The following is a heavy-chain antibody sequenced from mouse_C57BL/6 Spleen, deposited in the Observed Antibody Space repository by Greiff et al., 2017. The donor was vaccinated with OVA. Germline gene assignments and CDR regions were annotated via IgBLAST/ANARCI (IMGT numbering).Heavy chain of an antibody. V-gene: IGHV1-64*01. Sequence: VQLQQPGAELVKPGASVKLSCKASGYTFTSYWMHWVKQRPGQGLEWIGMIHPNSGSTNYNEKFKSKATLTVDKSSSTAYMQLSSLTSEDSAVYYCARDYYYGSSSFAYWGQGTLVTVSA. D-gene: IGHD1-1*01. CDR3: ARDYYYGSSSFAY. CDR2: IHPNSGST. J-gene: IGHJ3*01. CDR1: GYTFTSYW.